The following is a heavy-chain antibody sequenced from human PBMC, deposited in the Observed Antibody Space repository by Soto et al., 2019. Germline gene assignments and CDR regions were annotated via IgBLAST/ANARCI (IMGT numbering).Heavy chain of an antibody. D-gene: IGHD6-19*01. CDR2: VTASNGNK. V-gene: IGHV1-18*01. CDR1: GYTFINQD. CDR3: ARDDSSGWFDAFDI. Sequence: ASVKVSCKASGYTFINQDIFWVRRAPGQGLEWMGWVTASNGNKNYAQKLQDSVTMTRDTSTSTAYMELRSLRSDDTAVYYCARDDSSGWFDAFDIWGQGTMVTVSS. J-gene: IGHJ3*02.